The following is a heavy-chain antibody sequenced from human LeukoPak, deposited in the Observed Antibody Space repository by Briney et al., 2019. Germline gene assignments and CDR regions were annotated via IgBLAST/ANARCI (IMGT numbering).Heavy chain of an antibody. CDR2: ITAYNGNR. D-gene: IGHD4-17*01. Sequence: ASVKVSCKTSGYTFSNYGISWVRQAPGQGLEWMGWITAYNGNRLYAQRFQGRITLTTDTSTSTAYMELRSLRSDDTAVYYCAREPDYGDYEFPYYNWFDPWGQGTLVTVSS. CDR1: GYTFSNYG. V-gene: IGHV1-18*01. CDR3: AREPDYGDYEFPYYNWFDP. J-gene: IGHJ5*02.